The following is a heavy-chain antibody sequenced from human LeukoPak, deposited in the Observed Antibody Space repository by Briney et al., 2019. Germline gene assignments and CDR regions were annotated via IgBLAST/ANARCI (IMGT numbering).Heavy chain of an antibody. V-gene: IGHV4-38-2*02. J-gene: IGHJ1*01. D-gene: IGHD3-22*01. CDR1: DYSISSGYY. CDR3: ARVVQSTDSSGFYLPEYFQH. CDR2: INHSGST. Sequence: SETLSLTCSVSDYSISSGYYWGWIRQPPGKGLEWIGEINHSGSTNYNPSLKSRVTISVDTSKNQFSLKLSSVTAADTAVYYCARVVQSTDSSGFYLPEYFQHWGQGTLVTVSS.